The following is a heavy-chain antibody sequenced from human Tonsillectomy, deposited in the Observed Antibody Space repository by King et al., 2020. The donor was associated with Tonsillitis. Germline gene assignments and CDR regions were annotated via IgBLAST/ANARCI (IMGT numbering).Heavy chain of an antibody. CDR1: GFTFSSSA. CDR2: ISGSGGRT. V-gene: IGHV3-23*04. CDR3: AKVVSTAMVYYFDY. Sequence: QLVQSGGGLVQPGGSLRLSCAASGFTFSSSAMTWVRQAPGKGLEWVSGISGSGGRTNYADSVKGRFTISRDNSKNTLYLQMNILGAEDTALYYCAKVVSTAMVYYFDYWGQGTLVTVSS. D-gene: IGHD5-18*01. J-gene: IGHJ4*02.